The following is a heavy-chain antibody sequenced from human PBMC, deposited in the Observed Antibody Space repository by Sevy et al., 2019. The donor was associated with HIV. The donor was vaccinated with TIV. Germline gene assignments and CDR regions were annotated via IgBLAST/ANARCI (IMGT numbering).Heavy chain of an antibody. V-gene: IGHV3-11*01. D-gene: IGHD3-16*01. CDR1: VFTLSDYY. CDR2: ISGSDDSGGDDTI. CDR3: ARDHVKDGKGGDYYYHAMDV. Sequence: GGSLRLSCTASVFTLSDYYMRWIRQAPGKGLQWISYISGSDDSGGDDTIYYADSVKGRFTISRDNAKNSLYLQMSSLRADDTAVYYCARDHVKDGKGGDYYYHAMDVWGRGTTVTVSS. J-gene: IGHJ6*02.